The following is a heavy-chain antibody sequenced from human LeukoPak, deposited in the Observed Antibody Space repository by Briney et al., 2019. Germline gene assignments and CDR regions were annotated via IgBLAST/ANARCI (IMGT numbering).Heavy chain of an antibody. Sequence: SETLSLTCTVSGGSISSGDYYWSWIRQPPGKGLEWIGYIYYSGSTYYNPSLKSRVTISVDTSKNQFSLKLSSVTAADTAVYYCARSYDIVVVPAAMAWGYWGQGTLVTVSS. D-gene: IGHD2-2*01. J-gene: IGHJ4*02. CDR2: IYYSGST. CDR3: ARSYDIVVVPAAMAWGY. V-gene: IGHV4-30-4*01. CDR1: GGSISSGDYY.